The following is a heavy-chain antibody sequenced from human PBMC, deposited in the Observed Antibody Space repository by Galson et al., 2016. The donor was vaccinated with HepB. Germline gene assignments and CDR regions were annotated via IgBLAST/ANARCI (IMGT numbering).Heavy chain of an antibody. CDR1: GYTFTSYY. CDR2: INPSGGST. D-gene: IGHD4-11*01. V-gene: IGHV1-46*01. J-gene: IGHJ6*02. Sequence: SVKVSCKASGYTFTSYYMYWVRQAPGRGLEWMGIINPSGGSTSYPQKFQGRVTMTRDTSTSTVYMELSSLRSEDTAVYYCARAGLPPYYYGMDVWGQGTTVTVSS. CDR3: ARAGLPPYYYGMDV.